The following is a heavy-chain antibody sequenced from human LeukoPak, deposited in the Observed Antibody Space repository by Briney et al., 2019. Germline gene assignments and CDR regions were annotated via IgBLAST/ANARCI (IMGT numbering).Heavy chain of an antibody. CDR2: ITATSLHI. CDR3: ARGPPARRPHFDY. Sequence: AGGSLRLSCAASGVTFSGYSMNWVRQAPGKGLEWVSAITATSLHIYYADSVKGRFTISRDNAKNSLYLQMNSLRAEDTAVYYCARGPPARRPHFDYWGQGTLVTVSS. J-gene: IGHJ4*02. V-gene: IGHV3-21*04. CDR1: GVTFSGYS. D-gene: IGHD6-6*01.